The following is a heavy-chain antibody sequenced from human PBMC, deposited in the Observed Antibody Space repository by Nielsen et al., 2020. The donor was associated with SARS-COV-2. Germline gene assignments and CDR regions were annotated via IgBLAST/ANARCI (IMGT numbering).Heavy chain of an antibody. CDR3: ARSRSGSYASPFDY. D-gene: IGHD1-26*01. Sequence: SLKISCAASGFTFDDYSMHWVRQAPGKGLEWVSGIRWNSGSIGYADSVKGRFTISRDNSKNTLYLQMNSLRAEDTAVYYCARSRSGSYASPFDYWGQGTLVTVSS. CDR1: GFTFDDYS. J-gene: IGHJ4*02. V-gene: IGHV3-9*01. CDR2: IRWNSGSI.